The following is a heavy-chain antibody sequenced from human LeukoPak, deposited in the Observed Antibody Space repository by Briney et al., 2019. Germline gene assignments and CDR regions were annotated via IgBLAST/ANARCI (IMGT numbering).Heavy chain of an antibody. Sequence: EASVKVSCKASGGTFSSYAISWVRQAPGQGLEWMGGIIPIFGTANYAQKFQGRVTITADESTSIAYMELSSLRSEDTAVYYCARDHPGDGSGSRNWFDPWGQGTLVTVSS. CDR1: GGTFSSYA. D-gene: IGHD3-10*01. V-gene: IGHV1-69*13. CDR2: IIPIFGTA. J-gene: IGHJ5*02. CDR3: ARDHPGDGSGSRNWFDP.